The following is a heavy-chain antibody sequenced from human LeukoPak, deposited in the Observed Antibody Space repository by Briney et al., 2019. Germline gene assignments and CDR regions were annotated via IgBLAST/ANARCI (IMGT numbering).Heavy chain of an antibody. CDR3: ARGRAEQWSGDDYYYYYMDV. CDR1: GGTFSSYA. J-gene: IGHJ6*03. Sequence: GASVKVSCKASGGTFSSYAISWVRQAPGQGLEWMGGIIPIFGTANYAQKFQGRVTITADKSTSTAYMELSSLRSEDTAVYYCARGRAEQWSGDDYYYYYMDVWGKGTTVTVSS. V-gene: IGHV1-69*06. D-gene: IGHD6-19*01. CDR2: IIPIFGTA.